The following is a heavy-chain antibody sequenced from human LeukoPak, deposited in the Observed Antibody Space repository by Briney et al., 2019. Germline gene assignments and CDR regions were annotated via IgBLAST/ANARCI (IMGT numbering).Heavy chain of an antibody. CDR2: ISGSGGST. J-gene: IGHJ4*02. CDR3: AAPMTTVTTASGY. V-gene: IGHV3-23*01. CDR1: GFTFSSYA. Sequence: GGSLRLSCAAFGFTFSSYAMSWVRQAPGKGLEWVSAISGSGGSTYYADSVKGRFTISRDNSKNTLYLQMNSLRAEDTAVYYCAAPMTTVTTASGYWGQGTLVTVSS. D-gene: IGHD4-17*01.